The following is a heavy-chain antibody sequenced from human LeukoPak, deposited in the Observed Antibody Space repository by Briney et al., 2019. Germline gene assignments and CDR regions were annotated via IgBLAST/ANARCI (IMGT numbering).Heavy chain of an antibody. V-gene: IGHV1-2*04. D-gene: IGHD3-3*01. J-gene: IGHJ4*02. CDR1: GYTFTGYY. Sequence: ASVKVSCKASGYTFTGYYMHWVRQAPGQGLEWMGWINPNSGGTNYAQKFQGWVTMTRDTSISTAYMELSRLRSDDTAVYYCARASGGYYDFWSGYYGDFDYWAREPWSPSPQ. CDR2: INPNSGGT. CDR3: ARASGGYYDFWSGYYGDFDY.